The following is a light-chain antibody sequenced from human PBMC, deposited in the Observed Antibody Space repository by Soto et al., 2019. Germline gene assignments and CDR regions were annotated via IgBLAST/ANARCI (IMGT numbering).Light chain of an antibody. CDR2: AAS. CDR3: QQSDSTPT. V-gene: IGKV1-39*01. CDR1: QSISSY. J-gene: IGKJ2*01. Sequence: DIQMTQSPSSQSASIVDRVTITCRASQSISSYLNWYQQTPGKAPKLLIYAASSLQSGVPSRFSGSGSGTDFTLTISSLQPEDFATYYCQQSDSTPTFGQGTKVDIK.